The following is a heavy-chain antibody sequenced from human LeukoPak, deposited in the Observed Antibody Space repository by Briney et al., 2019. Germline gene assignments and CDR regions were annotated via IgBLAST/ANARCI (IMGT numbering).Heavy chain of an antibody. CDR1: GGSISSSSYY. V-gene: IGHV4-39*01. D-gene: IGHD1-26*01. CDR3: ARRTPASYGPAHWFDP. J-gene: IGHJ5*02. Sequence: KSSETLSLTCTVSGGSISSSSYYWGWIRQPPGKGLEWIGSIYYSGSTYYNPSLKSRVTISVDTSKNQFSLKLSSVTAADTAVYYCARRTPASYGPAHWFDPWGQGTLVTVSS. CDR2: IYYSGST.